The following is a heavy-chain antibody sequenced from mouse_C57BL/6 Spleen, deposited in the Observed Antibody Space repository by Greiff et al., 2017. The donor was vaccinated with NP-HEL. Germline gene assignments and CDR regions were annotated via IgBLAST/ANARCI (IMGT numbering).Heavy chain of an antibody. CDR1: GFNIKDDY. CDR3: TTYLNWDFAY. D-gene: IGHD4-1*01. CDR2: IDPENGDT. Sequence: VQLKESGAELVRPGASVKLSCTASGFNIKDDYMHWVKQRPEQGLEWIGWIDPENGDTEYASKVQGKATITADTSSNTAYLQLSSLTSEDTAVYYCTTYLNWDFAYWGQGTLVTVSA. V-gene: IGHV14-4*01. J-gene: IGHJ3*01.